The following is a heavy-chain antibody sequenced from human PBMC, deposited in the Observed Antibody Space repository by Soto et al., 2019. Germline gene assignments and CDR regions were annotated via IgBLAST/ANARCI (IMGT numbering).Heavy chain of an antibody. V-gene: IGHV4-28*03. Sequence: PSETLSLTCAVSGYSISSSNWWGWIRQPPGKGLEWIGYIYYSGTTYYNPSLKSRVTISIDRSKNQFSLKLSSVTAADTAVYYCARVPDYWGQGILVTVSS. CDR2: IYYSGTT. CDR3: ARVPDY. D-gene: IGHD2-2*01. J-gene: IGHJ4*02. CDR1: GYSISSSNW.